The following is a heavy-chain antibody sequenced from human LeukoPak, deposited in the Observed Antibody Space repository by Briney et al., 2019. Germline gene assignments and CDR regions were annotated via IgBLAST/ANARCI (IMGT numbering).Heavy chain of an antibody. V-gene: IGHV3-7*01. J-gene: IGHJ4*02. Sequence: GGSLRLSCAASGYTFSAYWMSWVRQAPGKGLEWVADIKEDGSDTYYVDSVKGRFTISRDNSKNTLYLQMNSLRAEDTAVYYCAKDLNGYYDSSGLFDYWGQGTLVTVSS. D-gene: IGHD3-22*01. CDR2: IKEDGSDT. CDR1: GYTFSAYW. CDR3: AKDLNGYYDSSGLFDY.